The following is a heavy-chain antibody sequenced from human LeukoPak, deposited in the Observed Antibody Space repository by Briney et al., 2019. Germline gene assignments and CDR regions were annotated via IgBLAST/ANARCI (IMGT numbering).Heavy chain of an antibody. Sequence: GGSLRLSCAASGFTFSSYAMHWVRQAPGKGLEWVAVISYDGSNKYYADSVKGRFTISRDNSKNTLYLQMNSLRAEDTAVYYCARDGNYFDTTPNWFDTWGQGTLVTVSS. CDR1: GFTFSSYA. CDR2: ISYDGSNK. CDR3: ARDGNYFDTTPNWFDT. J-gene: IGHJ5*02. V-gene: IGHV3-30-3*01. D-gene: IGHD3-22*01.